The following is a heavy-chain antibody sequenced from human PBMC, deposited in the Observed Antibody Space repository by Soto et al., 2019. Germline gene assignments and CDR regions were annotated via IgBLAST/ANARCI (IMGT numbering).Heavy chain of an antibody. D-gene: IGHD3-3*01. CDR3: ARVGHVLRFLEWLFFLSYYYYYGMDV. Sequence: PGGSLRLSCAASGFTFSDYYMNLVRQAPGKGLECVSSISSSSTIYYADSVKGRFTISRDNAKKSLYLQMNSLRAEDTAVYYCARVGHVLRFLEWLFFLSYYYYYGMDVWGQGTTVTVSS. J-gene: IGHJ6*02. CDR2: ISSSSTI. CDR1: GFTFSDYY. V-gene: IGHV3-11*04.